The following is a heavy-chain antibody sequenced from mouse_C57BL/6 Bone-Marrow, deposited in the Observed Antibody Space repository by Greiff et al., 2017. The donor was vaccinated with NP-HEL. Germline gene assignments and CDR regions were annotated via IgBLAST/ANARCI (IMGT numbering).Heavy chain of an antibody. CDR1: GYTFTSYW. CDR3: ARESLYYYGSSYERLYYFDY. J-gene: IGHJ2*01. V-gene: IGHV1-64*01. CDR2: IHPNSGST. Sequence: QVQLKQSGAELVKPGASVKLSCKASGYTFTSYWMHWVKQRPGQGLEWIGMIHPNSGSTNYNEKLKSKATLTVDKSSSTAYMQLSSLTSEDSAVYYCARESLYYYGSSYERLYYFDYWGQGTTLTVSS. D-gene: IGHD1-1*01.